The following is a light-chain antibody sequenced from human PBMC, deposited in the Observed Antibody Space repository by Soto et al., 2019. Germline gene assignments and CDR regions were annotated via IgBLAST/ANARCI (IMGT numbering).Light chain of an antibody. CDR1: QSVSSNY. V-gene: IGKV3-20*01. Sequence: TLLTQSPGTLSLSPGDRATLSCRASQSVSSNYLAWYQQKPGQAPRLLIYGASSRATGIPDRFSGSGSGTDFTLTISRLEPEDFAVYYCQRYGTSLPLTFGGGTKV. J-gene: IGKJ4*01. CDR2: GAS. CDR3: QRYGTSLPLT.